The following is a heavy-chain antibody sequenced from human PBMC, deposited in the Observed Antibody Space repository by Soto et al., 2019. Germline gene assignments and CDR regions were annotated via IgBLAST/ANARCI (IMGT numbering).Heavy chain of an antibody. V-gene: IGHV4-59*01. D-gene: IGHD6-25*01. CDR1: GGSISSYY. J-gene: IGHJ6*02. CDR3: ARVLTGYSSGWGGGVLYYCGMDV. CDR2: IYYSGST. Sequence: PSETLSLTCTVSGGSISSYYWSWIRQPPGKGLEWIGYIYYSGSTNYNPSLKSRVTISVDTSKNQFSLKLSSVTAADTAVYYCARVLTGYSSGWGGGVLYYCGMDVRGRGTRVTVSS.